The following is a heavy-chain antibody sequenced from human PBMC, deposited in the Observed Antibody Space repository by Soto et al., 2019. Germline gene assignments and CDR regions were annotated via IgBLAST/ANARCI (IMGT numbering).Heavy chain of an antibody. J-gene: IGHJ6*03. CDR3: ARGWFGPDV. V-gene: IGHV3-74*01. CDR2: IDKVGTDS. Sequence: EVQLVESGGGLVQPGGSLRISCAASEFTFSGRSVHWVRQAPGKGLVWVSGIDKVGTDSTYADSVKGRFTSSRDNAKNTVYLQMNSRRVEDTAVYYCARGWFGPDVWGKGTTVTVSS. D-gene: IGHD3-10*01. CDR1: EFTFSGRS.